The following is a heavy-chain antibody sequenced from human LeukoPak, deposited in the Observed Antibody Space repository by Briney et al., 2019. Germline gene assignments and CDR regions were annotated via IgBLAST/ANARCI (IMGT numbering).Heavy chain of an antibody. J-gene: IGHJ3*02. Sequence: AGSLRLSCAASGFTFSSYAMSWVRQAPGQGLEWVSAISGSGGSTYYADSVKGRFTISRDNSRNTLYLQMNSLRAEDTAVYYCAKDDGSGYYSGAFDIWGQGTMVTVSS. CDR2: ISGSGGST. D-gene: IGHD3-22*01. CDR3: AKDDGSGYYSGAFDI. CDR1: GFTFSSYA. V-gene: IGHV3-23*01.